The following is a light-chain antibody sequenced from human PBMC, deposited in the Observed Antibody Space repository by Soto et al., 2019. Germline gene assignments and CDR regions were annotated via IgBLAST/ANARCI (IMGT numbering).Light chain of an antibody. CDR1: QSLLNIYGYNY. J-gene: IGKJ4*01. CDR2: LGS. Sequence: DIVMTQSPLSLAVTPGEPASISCRSSQSLLNIYGYNYVDWYLQKPGQSPHLLIYLGSNRASGVPDRFSGSGSGADFTLKISGVEAEDVGIYYCMQARQAPQTFGGGTKVEIK. V-gene: IGKV2-28*01. CDR3: MQARQAPQT.